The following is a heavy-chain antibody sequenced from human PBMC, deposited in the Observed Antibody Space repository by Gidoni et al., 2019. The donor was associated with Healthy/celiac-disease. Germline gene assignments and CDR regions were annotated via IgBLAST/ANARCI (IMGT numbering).Heavy chain of an antibody. J-gene: IGHJ3*02. CDR3: ARDGCSTSCYDRGWHDNAFDI. CDR2: ISAYNGNT. V-gene: IGHV1-18*01. D-gene: IGHD2-2*01. Sequence: QVQLVQSGAEVKKPGASVKVSCKASGYTFTSYGISWVRQAPGQGLEWMGWISAYNGNTNYAQKLQGRVTMTTDTSTSTAYMELRSLRSDDTAVYYCARDGCSTSCYDRGWHDNAFDIWGQGTMVTVSS. CDR1: GYTFTSYG.